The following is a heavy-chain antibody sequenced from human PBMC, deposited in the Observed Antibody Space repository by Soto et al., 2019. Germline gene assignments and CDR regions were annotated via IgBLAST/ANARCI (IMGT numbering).Heavy chain of an antibody. CDR2: ISHSGKTI. V-gene: IGHV3-11*01. Sequence: VGSLRLSCATSVFTFRDYYFSCIRQAPGKGLEWISYISHSGKTIYYADSVKGRFTISRDDAKNTLYLQMNSLRAEDTAMYYCTRRHSGAFDVWGHATMVTVSS. CDR1: VFTFRDYY. J-gene: IGHJ3*01. CDR3: TRRHSGAFDV.